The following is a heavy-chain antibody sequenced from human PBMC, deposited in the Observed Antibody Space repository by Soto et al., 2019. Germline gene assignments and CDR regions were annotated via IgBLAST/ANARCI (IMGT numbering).Heavy chain of an antibody. V-gene: IGHV3-53*04. CDR2: IYSGGST. CDR1: GFTVSSNY. Sequence: EVQLVESGGGLVQPGGSLRLSCAASGFTVSSNYMSWVRQAPGKGLEWVSVIYSGGSTYYADSVKGRFTISRHNSKNTLYLQMNSLRAEDTAVYYCAREGVRGYGDYVGADYWGQGTLVTVSS. D-gene: IGHD4-17*01. J-gene: IGHJ4*02. CDR3: AREGVRGYGDYVGADY.